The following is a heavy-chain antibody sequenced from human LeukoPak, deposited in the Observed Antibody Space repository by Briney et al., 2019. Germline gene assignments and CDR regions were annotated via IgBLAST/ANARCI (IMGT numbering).Heavy chain of an antibody. V-gene: IGHV4-59*01. CDR3: ASGWGSYRIDY. CDR2: IYYSGST. Sequence: SETLSLTCTVSGGSISSYYWSWIRQPPGKGLEWIGYIYYSGSTNYNPSLKSRVTISVDTSKNQFSLKLSSVTAAVTAVYYCASGWGSYRIDYWGQGTLVTVSS. D-gene: IGHD1-26*01. J-gene: IGHJ4*02. CDR1: GGSISSYY.